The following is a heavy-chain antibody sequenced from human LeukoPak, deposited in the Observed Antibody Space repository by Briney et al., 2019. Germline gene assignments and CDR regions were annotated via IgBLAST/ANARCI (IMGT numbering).Heavy chain of an antibody. D-gene: IGHD6-19*01. V-gene: IGHV3-30-3*02. CDR1: GFTFNSHA. Sequence: GGSLRLSCAASGFTFNSHAMHWVRQAPGKGLEWVAVISSDGSNKYYADSVKGRFTISRDNSKNTLYLQMNSLRAEDTAVYYCAKDVHSGWSYYFDYWGQGTLVTVSS. CDR3: AKDVHSGWSYYFDY. J-gene: IGHJ4*02. CDR2: ISSDGSNK.